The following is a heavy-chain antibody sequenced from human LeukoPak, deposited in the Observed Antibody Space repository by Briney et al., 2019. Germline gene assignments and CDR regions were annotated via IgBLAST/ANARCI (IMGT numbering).Heavy chain of an antibody. J-gene: IGHJ4*02. CDR3: ARADTPYYFDY. CDR2: IYYSGST. Sequence: PSETLSLTCTVSGGSISSSSYYWGWIRQPPGKGLEWIGSIYYSGSTYYNPSLKSRVTISVDTSKNQFSLKLSSVTAADTAVYYCARADTPYYFDYWGQGTLVTVSS. CDR1: GGSISSSSYY. D-gene: IGHD2-15*01. V-gene: IGHV4-39*07.